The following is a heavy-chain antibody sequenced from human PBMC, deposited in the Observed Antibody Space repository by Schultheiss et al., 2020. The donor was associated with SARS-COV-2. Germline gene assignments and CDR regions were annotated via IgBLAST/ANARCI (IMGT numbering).Heavy chain of an antibody. CDR1: GYTFTSYG. D-gene: IGHD2-15*01. Sequence: ASVKVSCKASGYTFTSYGISWVRQAPGQGLEWMGWISAYNGNTNYAQKLQGRVTMTTDTSTSTAYMELSSLRSEDTAVYYCARVNCSGGSCYSVYYYYGMDVWGQGTTVTVSS. CDR2: ISAYNGNT. CDR3: ARVNCSGGSCYSVYYYYGMDV. V-gene: IGHV1-18*01. J-gene: IGHJ6*02.